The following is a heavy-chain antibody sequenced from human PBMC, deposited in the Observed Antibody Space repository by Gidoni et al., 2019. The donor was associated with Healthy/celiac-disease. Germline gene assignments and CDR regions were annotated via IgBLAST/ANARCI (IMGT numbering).Heavy chain of an antibody. D-gene: IGHD3-10*01. J-gene: IGHJ4*02. CDR2: NKSKTDGWTT. CDR3: TTVRLTDTRD. V-gene: IGHV3-15*01. Sequence: VQLVESGGGLVKLGGSFSLSCAASGFTFSNAWMSWVRQAPGKGLEWVGRNKSKTDGWTTDYAAPVKGRFTISRDDSKNTLYLQMNSLKTEDTAVNYCTTVRLTDTRDWGQGTLVTVSS. CDR1: GFTFSNAW.